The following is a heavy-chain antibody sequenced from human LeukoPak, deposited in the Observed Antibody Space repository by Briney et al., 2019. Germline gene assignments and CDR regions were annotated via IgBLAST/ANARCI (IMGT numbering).Heavy chain of an antibody. CDR2: INSGSDTV. V-gene: IGHV3-48*01. Sequence: GGSLRLSCVASGFPFNSYVVNWVRQVPGKGLEWVSYINSGSDTVYYADSVRGRFTISRDNAKNSLYLQMNSLRAEDTAVYYCARRTPGYCSGGSCYGFQHWGQGTLVTVSS. D-gene: IGHD2-15*01. CDR1: GFPFNSYV. J-gene: IGHJ1*01. CDR3: ARRTPGYCSGGSCYGFQH.